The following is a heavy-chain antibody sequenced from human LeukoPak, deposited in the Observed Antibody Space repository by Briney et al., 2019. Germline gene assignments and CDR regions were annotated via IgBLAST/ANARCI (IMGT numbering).Heavy chain of an antibody. CDR1: GGSISSNMW. CDR2: IYHSGST. D-gene: IGHD1-26*01. V-gene: IGHV4-4*02. CDR3: ARDSSIVGTTGAFDI. Sequence: SETLSLTCSVSGGSISSNMWWSWVRQTPGKELEWVAEIYHSGSTNYNPSLKSRVTISLDKSKNQFSLKLSSVTAADTAVYYCARDSSIVGTTGAFDIWGQRTMVIVSS. J-gene: IGHJ3*02.